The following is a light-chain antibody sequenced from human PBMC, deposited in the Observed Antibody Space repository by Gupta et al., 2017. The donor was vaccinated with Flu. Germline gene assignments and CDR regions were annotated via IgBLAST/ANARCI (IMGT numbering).Light chain of an antibody. CDR3: SSFTTSSTWV. V-gene: IGLV2-14*03. Sequence: QSGLTQPASVSGSPGHSITISCPGTSLDIGTYDYVSWYQQHPGKAPKLMIYEVTYRPSGVSYRFSGSKFGNAASLTISGLQGEDEAHYYCSSFTTSSTWVFGGGTKLTVL. CDR1: SLDIGTYDY. CDR2: EVT. J-gene: IGLJ3*02.